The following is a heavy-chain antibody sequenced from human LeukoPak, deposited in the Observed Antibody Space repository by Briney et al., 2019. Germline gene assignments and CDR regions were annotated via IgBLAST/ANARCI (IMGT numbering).Heavy chain of an antibody. V-gene: IGHV3-23*01. CDR1: GFTFSSYG. CDR2: ISGSGGST. J-gene: IGHJ4*02. CDR3: AKERSSAMVKWFDY. D-gene: IGHD5-18*01. Sequence: GGSLRLSCAASGFTFSSYGMSWVRQAPGKGLEWVSAISGSGGSTYYADSVKGRFTISRDNSKNTLYLQMNSLRSEDTAVYYCAKERSSAMVKWFDYWGQGTLVTVSS.